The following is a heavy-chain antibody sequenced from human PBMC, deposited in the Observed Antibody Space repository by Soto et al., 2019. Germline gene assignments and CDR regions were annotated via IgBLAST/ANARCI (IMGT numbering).Heavy chain of an antibody. CDR2: ISAYNGNT. Sequence: ASVKVSCKASGYTFTSYGISWVRQAPGQGLEWMGWISAYNGNTNYAQKLQGRVTMTTDTSTSTAYMELRSLRSDDTAVYYCARDWGEYCSGPGMDVWGQGTTVTVSS. V-gene: IGHV1-18*01. CDR3: ARDWGEYCSGPGMDV. J-gene: IGHJ6*02. CDR1: GYTFTSYG. D-gene: IGHD3-10*01.